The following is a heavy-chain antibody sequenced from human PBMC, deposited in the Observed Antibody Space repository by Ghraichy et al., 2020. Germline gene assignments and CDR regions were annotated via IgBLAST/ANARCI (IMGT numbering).Heavy chain of an antibody. Sequence: GGSLRLSCVASGFTFRTQAMNWVRQAPGKGLEWVSSIGSNEEIHYADSVKGRFTISRDNPQNTLYLQMNSLRAEDAAVYYCTKDEDYSIGWYENDYWGQGTLVTVSP. V-gene: IGHV3-23*01. CDR2: IGSNEEI. CDR1: GFTFRTQA. CDR3: TKDEDYSIGWYENDY. D-gene: IGHD4-11*01. J-gene: IGHJ4*02.